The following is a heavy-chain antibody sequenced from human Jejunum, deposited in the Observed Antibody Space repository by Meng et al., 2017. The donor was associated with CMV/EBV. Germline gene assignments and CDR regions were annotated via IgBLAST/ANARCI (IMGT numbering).Heavy chain of an antibody. D-gene: IGHD1-26*01. Sequence: EVKLVRVGGDLGQPGESLRLSCAASGLTVSSNYMSWLRQAPGKGLEWVSILYSSGITYYADSVKGRFTISRDNSKNTLYFQMNTLRAEDTAVYYCARWSGTYYDYWGQGTLVTVSS. CDR2: LYSSGIT. CDR3: ARWSGTYYDY. V-gene: IGHV3-66*01. J-gene: IGHJ4*02. CDR1: GLTVSSNY.